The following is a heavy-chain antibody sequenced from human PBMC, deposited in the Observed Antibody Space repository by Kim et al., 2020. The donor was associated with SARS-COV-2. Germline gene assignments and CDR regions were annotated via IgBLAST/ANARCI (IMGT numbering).Heavy chain of an antibody. CDR1: GGTFSSYA. V-gene: IGHV1-69*04. J-gene: IGHJ4*02. CDR2: IIPILGIA. D-gene: IGHD6-13*01. CDR3: AREEEDSSSWYYFDY. Sequence: SVKVSCKASGGTFSSYAISWVRQAPGQGLEWMGRIIPILGIANYAQKFQGRVTITADKSTSTAYMELSSLRSEDTAVYYCAREEEDSSSWYYFDYWGQGTLVTVSS.